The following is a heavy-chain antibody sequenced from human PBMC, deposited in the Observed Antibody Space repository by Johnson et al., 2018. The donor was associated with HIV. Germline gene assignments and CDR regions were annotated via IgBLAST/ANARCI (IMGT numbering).Heavy chain of an antibody. J-gene: IGHJ3*02. V-gene: IGHV3-20*04. D-gene: IGHD6-19*01. CDR2: FYRNGGSS. CDR3: AKDLSSGWYHAFDI. Sequence: VQLVESGGGVVRPGGSLRLSCAASAFTLDDYDMSWVRQVPGKGLEWVSGFYRNGGSSGYADSVKCRFTVSRDNAKNSFYLQMNSLRAEDTAVYYCAKDLSSGWYHAFDIWGQGTMVTVSS. CDR1: AFTLDDYD.